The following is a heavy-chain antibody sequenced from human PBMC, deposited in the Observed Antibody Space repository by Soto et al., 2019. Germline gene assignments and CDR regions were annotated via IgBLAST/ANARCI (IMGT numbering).Heavy chain of an antibody. V-gene: IGHV3-64D*06. CDR2: ISSNGGST. D-gene: IGHD5-18*01. CDR3: VKPLLAMVTMVAFDI. CDR1: GFTFSSYA. Sequence: PGGSLRLSCSASGFTFSSYAMHWVRQAPGKGLEYVSAISSNGGSTYYADSVKGRFTISRDNSKNTLYLQMSSLRAEDTAVYYCVKPLLAMVTMVAFDIWGQGTMVTVSS. J-gene: IGHJ3*02.